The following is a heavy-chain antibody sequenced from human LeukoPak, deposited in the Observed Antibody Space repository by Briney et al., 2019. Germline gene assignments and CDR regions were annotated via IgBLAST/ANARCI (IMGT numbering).Heavy chain of an antibody. D-gene: IGHD3-3*01. V-gene: IGHV3-33*06. J-gene: IGHJ4*02. Sequence: GGSLILSCAASGFSFSSYGMHWVRQAPGKGLEWVAVIWYDGSNKYYADSVKGRFTISRDNSKNTLYLQMNSLRAEDTAVYYCAKGVRFAFWSGYYYYFDYWGQGTLVTVSS. CDR1: GFSFSSYG. CDR3: AKGVRFAFWSGYYYYFDY. CDR2: IWYDGSNK.